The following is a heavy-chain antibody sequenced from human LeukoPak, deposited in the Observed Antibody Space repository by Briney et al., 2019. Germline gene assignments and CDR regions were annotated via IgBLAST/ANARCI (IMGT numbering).Heavy chain of an antibody. CDR2: IYSGGST. CDR1: GFTVSSSY. D-gene: IGHD6-19*01. CDR3: ARDCGSSWYGGCFGY. V-gene: IGHV3-66*02. Sequence: PGGSLRLSCAASGFTVSSSYMSWVRQAPGKGLEWVSVIYSGGSTYYSDSLKGRFTNSRDISKNTLYLQMNSLRAEDTAVYYCARDCGSSWYGGCFGYWGQGTLVTVSS. J-gene: IGHJ4*02.